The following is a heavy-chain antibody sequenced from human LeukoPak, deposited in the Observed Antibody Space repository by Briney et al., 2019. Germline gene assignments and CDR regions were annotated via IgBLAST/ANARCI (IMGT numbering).Heavy chain of an antibody. Sequence: PSETLSLTCTVSGGSISSYYWSWIWQPPGKGLEWIGYIYYSGSTNYNPSLKSRVTISVDTSKNQFSLKLSSVTAADTAVYYCARYDHYYYYGMDVWGQGTTVTVSS. D-gene: IGHD3-16*01. CDR1: GGSISSYY. V-gene: IGHV4-59*08. J-gene: IGHJ6*02. CDR3: ARYDHYYYYGMDV. CDR2: IYYSGST.